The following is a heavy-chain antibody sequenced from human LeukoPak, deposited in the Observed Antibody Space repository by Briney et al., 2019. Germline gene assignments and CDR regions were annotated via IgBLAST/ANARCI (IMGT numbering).Heavy chain of an antibody. D-gene: IGHD5-18*01. CDR3: ARDGLYSYGYSYFDY. Sequence: ASETLSLTXTVSGGSISTYHWSWIRQAAGKGLEWIGRFHVTGSTNYNPSLKSRVTMSIDTSKNQFSLKLSSVTAADTAVYYCARDGLYSYGYSYFDYWGQGILVTVFS. V-gene: IGHV4-4*07. CDR1: GGSISTYH. J-gene: IGHJ4*02. CDR2: FHVTGST.